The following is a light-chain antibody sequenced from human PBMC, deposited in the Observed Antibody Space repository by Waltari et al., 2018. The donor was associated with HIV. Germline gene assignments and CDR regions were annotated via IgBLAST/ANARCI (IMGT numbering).Light chain of an antibody. V-gene: IGKV1-5*03. CDR2: KAS. Sequence: DIEMTQSPSTLSASVGDRVTITCRASQSSDAWLAWYQQKPGKAPKLLIYKASSLASGVPSRFSGTGSGTEFTLTITSLQHDDFATYYCQQYKSFSPYTFGQGTKLDIK. CDR3: QQYKSFSPYT. J-gene: IGKJ2*01. CDR1: QSSDAW.